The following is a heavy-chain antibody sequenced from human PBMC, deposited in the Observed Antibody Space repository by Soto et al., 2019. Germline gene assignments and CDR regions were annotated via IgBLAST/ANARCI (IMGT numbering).Heavy chain of an antibody. CDR3: ERRSSGYPYYFDY. V-gene: IGHV3-53*01. Sequence: GGSLRLPCAASGFTFSNAWMSWVRQAPGKGLEWVSLIYSGGSTYYADSVKGRFTIARDNSKNTLYLQMNSLRAEDTAVYYCERRSSGYPYYFDYWGQGTLVTVSS. CDR2: IYSGGST. J-gene: IGHJ4*02. D-gene: IGHD3-22*01. CDR1: GFTFSNAW.